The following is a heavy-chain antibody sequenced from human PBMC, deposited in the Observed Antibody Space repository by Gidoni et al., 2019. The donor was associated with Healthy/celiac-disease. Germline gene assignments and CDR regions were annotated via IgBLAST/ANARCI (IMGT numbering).Heavy chain of an antibody. CDR1: GFTFSSYA. V-gene: IGHV3-23*01. D-gene: IGHD4-17*01. CDR2: ISGSGGST. Sequence: EVPLLESGGGVVQPGGSLRLSCAASGFTFSSYAMSRVRQAPGKGLGWVSAISGSGGSTYYADSVKGRFTISRDNSKNTLYLQMNSLRAEDTAVYYCAKDHDYGDYQGSFDYWGQGTLVTVSS. J-gene: IGHJ4*02. CDR3: AKDHDYGDYQGSFDY.